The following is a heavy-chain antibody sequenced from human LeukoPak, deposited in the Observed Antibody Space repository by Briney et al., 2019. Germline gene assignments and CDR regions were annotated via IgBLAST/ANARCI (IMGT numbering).Heavy chain of an antibody. Sequence: GGSLRLSCAAYGFTVITNDMTWDRQAQGQGLEWVSVLYSDCNTKYGHSVQGRFTIPRDNSKDTLYLEMNSLSPDDTAVYYCARGVEPLAANTLAYWGQGTLVTVSS. V-gene: IGHV3-53*01. CDR2: LYSDCNT. J-gene: IGHJ4*02. CDR1: GFTVITND. CDR3: ARGVEPLAANTLAY. D-gene: IGHD1-14*01.